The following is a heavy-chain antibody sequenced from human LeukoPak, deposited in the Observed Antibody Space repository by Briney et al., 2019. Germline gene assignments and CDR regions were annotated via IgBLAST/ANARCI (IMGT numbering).Heavy chain of an antibody. D-gene: IGHD3-22*01. CDR2: IYPGDSDT. CDR1: GYSFTSYW. Sequence: GESLMNSCKGSGYSFTSYWIGWVRQMPGKGLEWMGIIYPGDSDTRYSPSFQGQVTISADKSISTAYLQWSSLKASDTAMYYCARRYYYDSSGLLNYFDYWGQGTLVTVSS. J-gene: IGHJ4*02. CDR3: ARRYYYDSSGLLNYFDY. V-gene: IGHV5-51*01.